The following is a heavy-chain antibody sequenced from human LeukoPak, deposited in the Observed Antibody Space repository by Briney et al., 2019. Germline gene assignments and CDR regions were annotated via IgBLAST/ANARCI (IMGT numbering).Heavy chain of an antibody. V-gene: IGHV3-20*04. D-gene: IGHD1-26*01. J-gene: IGHJ4*02. CDR3: ARADREVVGATTMDY. Sequence: GGSLRLSCAASGFTFDDYGMSWVRQAPGKGLEWVSGINWNGGSTGYADSVKGRFTISRDNAKNSLYLQMNSLRAEDTAVYYCARADREVVGATTMDYWGQGTLVTVSS. CDR2: INWNGGST. CDR1: GFTFDDYG.